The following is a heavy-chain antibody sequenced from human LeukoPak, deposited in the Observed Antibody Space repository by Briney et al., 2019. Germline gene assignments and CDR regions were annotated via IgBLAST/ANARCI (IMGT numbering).Heavy chain of an antibody. J-gene: IGHJ4*02. Sequence: GGSLRLSCAASGFTFSSYAMTWVRQAPGKGLEWLSDISVTSEKSYADSVKGPFTISRSNAKNSLYTQMNSLRHEDTAVYYCVRDPGRSSNYWGQGTLVTVSS. CDR3: VRDPGRSSNY. D-gene: IGHD1-26*01. V-gene: IGHV3-48*02. CDR2: ISVTSEK. CDR1: GFTFSSYA.